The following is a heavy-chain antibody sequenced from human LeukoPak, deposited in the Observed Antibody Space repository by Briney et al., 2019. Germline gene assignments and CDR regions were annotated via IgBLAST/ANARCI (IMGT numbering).Heavy chain of an antibody. V-gene: IGHV3-30*02. D-gene: IGHD4-17*01. J-gene: IGHJ4*02. CDR1: GFTFSSYG. CDR2: IRYDGSNK. Sequence: GGSLRLSCAASGFTFSSYGMHWVRQAPGKGLEWVAFIRYDGSNKYYADSVKGRFTISRDNSKNTLYLQMNSLRAEDTAVYYSAANLYGDYVDLPGYWGQGTLVTVSS. CDR3: AANLYGDYVDLPGY.